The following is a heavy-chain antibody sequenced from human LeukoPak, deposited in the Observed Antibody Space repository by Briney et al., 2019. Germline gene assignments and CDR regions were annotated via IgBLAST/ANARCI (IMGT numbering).Heavy chain of an antibody. CDR3: TRDRYCSGGSCLDAFDI. D-gene: IGHD2-15*01. Sequence: PGGSLRLSCTTSGFTFGDSAMGWVRQAPGKGLECVAFIRSKAYGGTTEYAASVKGRFTISRDDSKSIAYLQMNSLKTEDTAVYYCTRDRYCSGGSCLDAFDIWGQGTMVTVSS. CDR1: GFTFGDSA. J-gene: IGHJ3*02. CDR2: IRSKAYGGTT. V-gene: IGHV3-49*04.